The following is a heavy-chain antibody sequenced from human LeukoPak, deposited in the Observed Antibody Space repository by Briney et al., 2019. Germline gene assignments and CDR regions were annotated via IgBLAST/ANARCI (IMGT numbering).Heavy chain of an antibody. V-gene: IGHV4-34*01. CDR1: GGSFSGYY. CDR3: ARGAYGSGSYSALYYYMDV. CDR2: INHSGST. D-gene: IGHD3-10*01. J-gene: IGHJ6*03. Sequence: PSETLSLTCAVYGGSFSGYYWSWIRQPPGKGLEWIGEINHSGSTNYNPSLKSRVTISVDTSKNQFSLKLSSVTAADTAVYYCARGAYGSGSYSALYYYMDVWGKGTTVTVSS.